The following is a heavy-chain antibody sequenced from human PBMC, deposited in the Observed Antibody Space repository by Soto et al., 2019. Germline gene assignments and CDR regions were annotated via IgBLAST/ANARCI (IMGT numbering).Heavy chain of an antibody. J-gene: IGHJ4*02. V-gene: IGHV3-23*01. Sequence: GGSLRLSCAASGFTFSNYAMSWVRQAPGKGLEWVSAISGSGDNTYYADSVKGRFTISRDNSKNTLYLQMNSLRAEDTAVYYCVTAVRTRLDNWGPGTLVTVSS. D-gene: IGHD3-10*01. CDR3: VTAVRTRLDN. CDR1: GFTFSNYA. CDR2: ISGSGDNT.